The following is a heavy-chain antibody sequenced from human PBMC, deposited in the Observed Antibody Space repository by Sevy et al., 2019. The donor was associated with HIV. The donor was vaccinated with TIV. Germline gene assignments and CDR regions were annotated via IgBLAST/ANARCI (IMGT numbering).Heavy chain of an antibody. CDR3: ATEDITMIPYGLDV. D-gene: IGHD3-22*01. CDR2: FDPEDGET. Sequence: ASVKVSCKVSGYTLTELSMHWVRQPPGKGLEWMGRFDPEDGETIYAQKFLGRLTMTEDTSTDTAYMDLSSLRSEGTAVYYCATEDITMIPYGLDVWGQGTTVTVSS. CDR1: GYTLTELS. V-gene: IGHV1-24*01. J-gene: IGHJ6*02.